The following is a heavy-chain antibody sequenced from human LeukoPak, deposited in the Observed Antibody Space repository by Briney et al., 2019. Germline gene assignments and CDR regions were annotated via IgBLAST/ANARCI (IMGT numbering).Heavy chain of an antibody. J-gene: IGHJ4*02. CDR3: ARDRGGDGSNLDY. V-gene: IGHV1-2*02. CDR2: INPNSGGT. Sequence: GASVKVSCMGSGYTFTDYFIHWLRQAPGQGLEWMGWINPNSGGTNYAQKFQGRVTMTRDTPITTAYMELSRLRSDDTAVYYCARDRGGDGSNLDYWGQGTLVTVSS. CDR1: GYTFTDYF. D-gene: IGHD5-24*01.